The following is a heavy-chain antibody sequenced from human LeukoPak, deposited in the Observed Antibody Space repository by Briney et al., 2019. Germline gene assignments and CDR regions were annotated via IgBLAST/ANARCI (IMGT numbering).Heavy chain of an antibody. CDR3: AKGYKRYSSSSVLGY. V-gene: IGHV3-23*01. CDR2: ISGSGGST. CDR1: GFTFSGYG. Sequence: GGSLRLSCAASGFTFSGYGMSWVRQAPGKGLEWVSAISGSGGSTYYADSVKGRFTISRDNSKNTLYLQMNSLRAEDTAVYYCAKGYKRYSSSSVLGYWGQGTLVTVSS. J-gene: IGHJ4*02. D-gene: IGHD6-13*01.